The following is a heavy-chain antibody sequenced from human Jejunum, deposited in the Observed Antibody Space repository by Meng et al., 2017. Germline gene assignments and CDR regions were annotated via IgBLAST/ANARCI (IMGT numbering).Heavy chain of an antibody. CDR3: ARAIRERYFDS. J-gene: IGHJ4*02. Sequence: QGELQGPGPGQVKPSGTLSLTCTVSGVSTPAPFYWTWIRQAPGKGLEWIGEVWPSGATYYNPSLSSRITISIDTSNNQFSLEVAFLTAADTAVYYCARAIRERYFDSWGQGTLVTVSS. V-gene: IGHV4-4*02. D-gene: IGHD1-14*01. CDR1: GVSTPAPFY. CDR2: VWPSGAT.